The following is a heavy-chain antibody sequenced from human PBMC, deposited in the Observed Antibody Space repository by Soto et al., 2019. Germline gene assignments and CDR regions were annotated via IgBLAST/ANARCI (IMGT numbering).Heavy chain of an antibody. CDR3: ATSLWFGTQVEL. Sequence: QVQLQQWGAGLLKPSETLSLSCAVYGGYFNDNYYTWFRQPPGKGLEWIAEISCRGTTKYIPSLKSRASLSFDTSKTQVSLKVTSVTAADTAVYYCATSLWFGTQVELWGQGALVTVSS. CDR2: ISCRGTT. CDR1: GGYFNDNY. D-gene: IGHD3-10*01. J-gene: IGHJ5*02. V-gene: IGHV4-34*01.